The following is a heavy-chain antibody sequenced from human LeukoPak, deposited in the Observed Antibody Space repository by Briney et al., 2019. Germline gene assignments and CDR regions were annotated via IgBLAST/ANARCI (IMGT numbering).Heavy chain of an antibody. CDR2: IYSGGST. D-gene: IGHD3-10*01. Sequence: GGSLRLSCAASGFTVSSNYMSWVRQAPGKGLEWVSVIYSGGSTYYAGSVKGRFTISRDNSKNTLYLQMNSLRAEDTAVYYCAKDRAGILWFGEPYDAFDIWGQGTMVTVSS. CDR3: AKDRAGILWFGEPYDAFDI. V-gene: IGHV3-53*01. CDR1: GFTVSSNY. J-gene: IGHJ3*02.